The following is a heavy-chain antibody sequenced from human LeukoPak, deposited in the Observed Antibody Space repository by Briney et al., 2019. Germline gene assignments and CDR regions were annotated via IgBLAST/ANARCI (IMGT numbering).Heavy chain of an antibody. CDR2: INHSGST. CDR1: GGSFSGYY. CDR3: ARLGYCSGGSCHLGAFDI. D-gene: IGHD2-15*01. Sequence: SETLSLTCAVYGGSFSGYYWSWIRQPPGKGLEWIGEINHSGSTNYNPSLKSRVTISVDTSKNQFSLKLSSVTAADTAVYYCARLGYCSGGSCHLGAFDIWGQGTMVTVSS. V-gene: IGHV4-34*01. J-gene: IGHJ3*02.